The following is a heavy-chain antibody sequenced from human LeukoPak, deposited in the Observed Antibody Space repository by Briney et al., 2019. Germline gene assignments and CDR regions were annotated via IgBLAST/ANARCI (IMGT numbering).Heavy chain of an antibody. CDR1: GFTFNDYY. CDR3: ATDGAGFDT. CDR2: INIGGTNT. V-gene: IGHV3-11*01. J-gene: IGHJ5*02. Sequence: PGGSLRLSCAASGFTFNDYYMSWIRQAPGKGLEWLSYINIGGTNTPYADSVKGRFTISRDNAKKSLYLEMNNLRAEDSAVYYRATDGAGFDTWGQGVLVTVSS.